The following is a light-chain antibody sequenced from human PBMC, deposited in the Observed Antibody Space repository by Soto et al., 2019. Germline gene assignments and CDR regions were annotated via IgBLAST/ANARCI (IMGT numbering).Light chain of an antibody. CDR1: SNDIGGYNY. Sequence: QSALTQPASESGSPGQSITIPCTGSSNDIGGYNYVSWYQQHPGRAPKLVIYKVSDRPSGVSTRFSASKSGNTASLTISGLQAEDEADYYCSSYSTTTTPQWVFGGGTKLTVL. CDR2: KVS. J-gene: IGLJ3*02. V-gene: IGLV2-14*01. CDR3: SSYSTTTTPQWV.